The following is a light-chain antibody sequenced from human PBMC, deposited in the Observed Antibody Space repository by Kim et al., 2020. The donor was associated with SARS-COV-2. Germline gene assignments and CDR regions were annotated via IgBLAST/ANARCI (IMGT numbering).Light chain of an antibody. V-gene: IGLV1-51*01. CDR1: TY. CDR3: GAWYTSLDAYV. J-gene: IGLJ1*01. CDR2: DDD. Sequence: TYASSYQTLPGTAPKLLIYDDDKRPPGVPHRFSGSKSGTSATLAIAGLLPGDEAEYYCGAWYTSLDAYVFGPGTKVTVL.